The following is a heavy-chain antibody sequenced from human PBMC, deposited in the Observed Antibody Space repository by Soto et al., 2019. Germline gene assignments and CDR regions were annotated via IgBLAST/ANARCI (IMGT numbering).Heavy chain of an antibody. Sequence: PLGSLRLSCAASGFTFIGHAMSWVRQAPGKGLEWVSAISGSGGSTYYADSVKGRFTISRDNSKNTLYLQMNSLRAEDTAVYYCAKGPCGYSSSWRTPVCHYYGMDVWGQGTTVTVSS. J-gene: IGHJ6*02. CDR1: GFTFIGHA. V-gene: IGHV3-23*01. D-gene: IGHD6-13*01. CDR3: AKGPCGYSSSWRTPVCHYYGMDV. CDR2: ISGSGGST.